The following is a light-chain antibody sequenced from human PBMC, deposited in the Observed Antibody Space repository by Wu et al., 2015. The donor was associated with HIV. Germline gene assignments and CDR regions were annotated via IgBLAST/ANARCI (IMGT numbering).Light chain of an antibody. Sequence: VLTQSPGTLSLPSGERATLSCRASQNITKYLAWYQQRLGQPPRLLIYDVFNRATGIPVRFSGSGSATEFHLTISSLEPEDSALYYCQHRYNWPLTFGGGTKVEIK. CDR3: QHRYNWPLT. J-gene: IGKJ4*01. CDR1: QNITKY. CDR2: DVF. V-gene: IGKV3-11*01.